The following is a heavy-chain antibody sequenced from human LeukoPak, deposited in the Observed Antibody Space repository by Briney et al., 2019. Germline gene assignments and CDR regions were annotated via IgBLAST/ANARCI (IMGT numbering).Heavy chain of an antibody. V-gene: IGHV3-30*18. CDR3: AKPRGVADFWSGPLIDAFDI. Sequence: GGSLRLSCAASGFTFSSYGMHWVRQAPGKGLEWVAVISYDGSNKYYADSVKGRFTISRDNSKNTLYLQMNSLRAEDTAVYYCAKPRGVADFWSGPLIDAFDIWGQGTMVTVSS. D-gene: IGHD3-3*01. CDR2: ISYDGSNK. CDR1: GFTFSSYG. J-gene: IGHJ3*02.